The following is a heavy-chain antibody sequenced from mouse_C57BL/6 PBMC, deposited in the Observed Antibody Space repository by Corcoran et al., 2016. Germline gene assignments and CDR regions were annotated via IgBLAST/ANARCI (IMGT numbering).Heavy chain of an antibody. CDR3: AREPNYYAMDY. V-gene: IGHV3-6*01. CDR1: GYSITSGYY. Sequence: DVQLQESGPGLVKPSQSLSLTCSVTGYSITSGYYWNWIRQFPGNKLEWMGYISYDGSNNYNPSLKNRISITRDTSKNQFFLKLNSATTEDTATYYCAREPNYYAMDYWGQGTSVTVSS. CDR2: ISYDGSN. J-gene: IGHJ4*01.